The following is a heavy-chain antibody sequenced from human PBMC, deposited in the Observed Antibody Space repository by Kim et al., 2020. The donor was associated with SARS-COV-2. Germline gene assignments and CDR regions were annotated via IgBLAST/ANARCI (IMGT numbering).Heavy chain of an antibody. Sequence: GGSLRLSCAASGFTFSSYGMHWVRQAPGKGLEWVAVISYDGSNKYYEDSVKGRFTISRDNSKNTLYLQMKSLRAEDTAVYYCAKRSIRPAAGTRVGAFVICGQREMVTLSS. J-gene: IGHJ3*02. CDR1: GFTFSSYG. CDR2: ISYDGSNK. CDR3: AKRSIRPAAGTRVGAFVI. V-gene: IGHV3-30*18. D-gene: IGHD6-13*01.